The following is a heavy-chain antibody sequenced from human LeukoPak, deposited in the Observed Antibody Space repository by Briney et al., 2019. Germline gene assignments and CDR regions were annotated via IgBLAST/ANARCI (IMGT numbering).Heavy chain of an antibody. V-gene: IGHV3-23*01. D-gene: IGHD2/OR15-2a*01. CDR2: ISGSGGST. CDR1: GFTFSSYA. J-gene: IGHJ4*02. Sequence: GSLRLSCAASGFTFSSYAMSWVRQAPGKGLEWVSAISGSGGSTYYADSVKGRFTISRDNSKNTLYLQMNSLRAEDTAVYYCANPKDSTVRFIFDYWGQGTLVTVSS. CDR3: ANPKDSTVRFIFDY.